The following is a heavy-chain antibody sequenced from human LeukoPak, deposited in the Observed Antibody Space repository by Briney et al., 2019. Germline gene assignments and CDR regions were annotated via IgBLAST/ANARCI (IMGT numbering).Heavy chain of an antibody. CDR2: IKQDGSEK. Sequence: GGSLRLSCAASGFTFSSYWMSWVRQAPGKGLEWVANIKQDGSEKYYVDSVKGRFTISRDNAKNSLYLQMNSLRAEDTAVYYCARDKSRRQQLLLPRAYYYGMDVWGQGTTVTVSS. V-gene: IGHV3-7*01. CDR3: ARDKSRRQQLLLPRAYYYGMDV. D-gene: IGHD6-13*01. CDR1: GFTFSSYW. J-gene: IGHJ6*02.